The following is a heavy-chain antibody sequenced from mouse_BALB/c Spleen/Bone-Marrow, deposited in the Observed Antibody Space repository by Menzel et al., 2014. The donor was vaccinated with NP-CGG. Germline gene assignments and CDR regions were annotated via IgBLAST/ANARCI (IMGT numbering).Heavy chain of an antibody. CDR1: GYTFPNYW. Sequence: VQLQQSGTVLARPGAAVKMSCKASGYTFPNYWMHWVKQRPGQGLEWIGTIYPGDSDTTYNQKFKGKATLTAVTSTSTAYMELSSLTNEDSAVYYCTTLARNKFDYWGQGTTLTVSS. V-gene: IGHV1-5*01. J-gene: IGHJ2*01. CDR2: IYPGDSDT. D-gene: IGHD3-1*01. CDR3: TTLARNKFDY.